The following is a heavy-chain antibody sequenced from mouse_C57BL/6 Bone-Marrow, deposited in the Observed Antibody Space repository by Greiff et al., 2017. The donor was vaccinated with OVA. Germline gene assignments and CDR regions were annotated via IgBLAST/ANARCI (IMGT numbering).Heavy chain of an antibody. V-gene: IGHV5-6*01. D-gene: IGHD1-1*01. Sequence: EVKLQASGGDLVKPGGSLKLSCAASGFTFSSYGMSWVRQTPDKRLAWVATISSGGSYTYYPDSVKGRFTISRDNAKNTLYLQMSSLKSEDTAMYYCARHYYGSSYYWGQGTTLTVSS. CDR1: GFTFSSYG. J-gene: IGHJ2*01. CDR3: ARHYYGSSYY. CDR2: ISSGGSYT.